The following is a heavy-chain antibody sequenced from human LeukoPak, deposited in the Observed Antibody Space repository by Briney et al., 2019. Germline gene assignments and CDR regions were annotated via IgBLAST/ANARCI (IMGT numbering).Heavy chain of an antibody. V-gene: IGHV1-18*01. J-gene: IGHJ4*02. Sequence: ASVKVSCKASGYTFTSYGISWVRQGPGQGLEWMGLSSAYNGNTNFAQKLHGRVTMITDTSTSTAYMDLRSLRSDDTAVYYCARDQAATNTQVRFCLDWGQGTLVTVSS. D-gene: IGHD3-9*01. CDR1: GYTFTSYG. CDR2: SSAYNGNT. CDR3: ARDQAATNTQVRFCLD.